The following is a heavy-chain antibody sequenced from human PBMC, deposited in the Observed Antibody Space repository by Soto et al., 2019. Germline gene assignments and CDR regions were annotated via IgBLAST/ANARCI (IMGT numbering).Heavy chain of an antibody. CDR2: INGDGSYT. V-gene: IGHV3-74*01. J-gene: IGHJ4*02. D-gene: IGHD3-10*01. Sequence: EVLLVESGGGLVQPGGSLRLSCAASGFTFSSYWMYWVRQAPGKGLVWLSRINGDGSYTSYADSVKGRFTISRDNAKNTLYLQMHSLRVEDTAFNNCARAFDDMVPPAWWGQGTVVTVPS. CDR1: GFTFSSYW. CDR3: ARAFDDMVPPAW.